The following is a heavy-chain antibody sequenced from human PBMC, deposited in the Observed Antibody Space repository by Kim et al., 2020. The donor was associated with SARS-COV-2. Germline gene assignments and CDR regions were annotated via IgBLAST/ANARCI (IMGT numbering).Heavy chain of an antibody. CDR2: MSWNGATI. D-gene: IGHD3-16*01. V-gene: IGHV3-9*01. J-gene: IGHJ2*01. CDR3: AKDMWGGSASYWYFDV. Sequence: GGSLRLSCAGSGFTFGDYAMHWVRQAPGKGLEWVSGMSWNGATIGYADSVKGRFTISRDDAKNSMYLHMSSLRTEDTAFYYCAKDMWGGSASYWYFDVWGRGTLVTVSS. CDR1: GFTFGDYA.